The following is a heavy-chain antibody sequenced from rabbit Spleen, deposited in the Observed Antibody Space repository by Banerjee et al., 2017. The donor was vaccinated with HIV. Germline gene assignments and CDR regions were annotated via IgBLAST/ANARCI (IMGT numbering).Heavy chain of an antibody. Sequence: QEQLEESGGDLVKPGASLTLTCTASGFSFSSSYWICWVRQAPGKGLEWIACIYSGSSGRTYYATWAKGRFTISKTSSTTVTLQMTSLTVADTATYFCAREKSGIVGYDLWGQGTLVTVS. D-gene: IGHD6-1*01. CDR1: GFSFSSSYW. CDR2: IYSGSSGRT. CDR3: AREKSGIVGYDL. J-gene: IGHJ3*01. V-gene: IGHV1S45*01.